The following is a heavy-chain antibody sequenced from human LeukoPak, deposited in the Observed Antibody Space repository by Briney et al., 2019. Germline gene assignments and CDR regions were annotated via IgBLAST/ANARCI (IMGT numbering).Heavy chain of an antibody. CDR1: GFTFSSYA. Sequence: TGGSLRLSCAASGFTFSSYAMSWVRQAPGKGLEWVSAISGSGGSTFYADSVRGRFTISRDNSKNTLYLQMNSLRAEDTAVYYCAKGQQWLAPYNWLDPWGQGTLVTVSS. D-gene: IGHD6-19*01. V-gene: IGHV3-23*01. J-gene: IGHJ5*02. CDR3: AKGQQWLAPYNWLDP. CDR2: ISGSGGST.